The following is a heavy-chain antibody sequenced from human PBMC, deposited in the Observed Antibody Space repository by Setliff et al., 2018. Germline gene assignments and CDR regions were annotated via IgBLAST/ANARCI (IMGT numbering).Heavy chain of an antibody. CDR3: ARSYCGGDCPQDYYYYYMDV. V-gene: IGHV3-11*04. J-gene: IGHJ6*03. D-gene: IGHD2-21*02. CDR1: GFTFSDYY. CDR2: ISSSGSTI. Sequence: GSLRLSCAASGFTFSDYYMSWIRQAPGKGLEWVSYISSSGSTIYYADSVKGRFTISRDNAKNSLYLQMNSLRAEDTAVYYCARSYCGGDCPQDYYYYYMDVWGKGTTVTVSS.